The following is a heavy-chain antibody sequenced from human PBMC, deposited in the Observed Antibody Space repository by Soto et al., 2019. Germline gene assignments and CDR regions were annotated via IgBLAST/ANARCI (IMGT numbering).Heavy chain of an antibody. CDR2: ISGTGVGT. CDR1: GFTFSSYA. V-gene: IGHV3-23*01. J-gene: IGHJ3*02. CDR3: AKCMTTVTTFPFDI. Sequence: EVQLLESGGGLVQPGGSLRLSCAASGFTFSSYAMRWVRQAPGKGLEWVSAISGTGVGTYYADSVKGRFTISRDNSKNTLYLQMNSLRAEDTAVYYCAKCMTTVTTFPFDIWGQGTMVTVSS. D-gene: IGHD4-17*01.